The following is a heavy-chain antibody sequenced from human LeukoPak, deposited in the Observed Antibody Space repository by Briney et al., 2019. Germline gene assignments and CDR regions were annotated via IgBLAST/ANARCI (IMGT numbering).Heavy chain of an antibody. CDR1: GGSISSYY. Sequence: PSETLSLTCTVSGGSISSYYWSWIRQPPGKGLEWIGYIYYSGSTNYNPSLKSRVTISVDTSKNQFSLKLSSVTAADTAVYYCARGECSSTSCYWAFDIWGQGTMVTVSS. J-gene: IGHJ3*02. D-gene: IGHD2-2*01. CDR3: ARGECSSTSCYWAFDI. V-gene: IGHV4-59*01. CDR2: IYYSGST.